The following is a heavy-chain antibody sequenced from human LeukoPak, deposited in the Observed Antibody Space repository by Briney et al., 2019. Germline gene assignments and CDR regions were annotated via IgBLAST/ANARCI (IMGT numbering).Heavy chain of an antibody. CDR1: GFTFSSYS. J-gene: IGHJ3*02. Sequence: TPGGSLRLSCAASGFTFSSYSMNWVRQAPGKGLEWVSSISSSSSYIYYADSVKGRFTISRDNAKNSLYLQMNSLRAEYTAVYYCARGGATKDDAFDISGKGTMVTVSS. CDR3: ARGGATKDDAFDI. CDR2: ISSSSSYI. V-gene: IGHV3-21*01. D-gene: IGHD1-26*01.